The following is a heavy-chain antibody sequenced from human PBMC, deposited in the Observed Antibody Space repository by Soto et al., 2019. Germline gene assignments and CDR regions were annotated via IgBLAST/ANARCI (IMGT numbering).Heavy chain of an antibody. J-gene: IGHJ4*02. V-gene: IGHV3-7*03. CDR2: IQFDGSEK. Sequence: GGSLRLSCAPSPFTLSDYWTSGVRHFPGKGTEWVANIQFDGSEKQYVDSVKGRFSISRDNSRNSLFLQMNSLRAGDTAVYYCVKDGGYCSSTTCYSPRNHYFDSWGQGTLVTVSS. CDR3: VKDGGYCSSTTCYSPRNHYFDS. CDR1: PFTLSDYW. D-gene: IGHD2-2*01.